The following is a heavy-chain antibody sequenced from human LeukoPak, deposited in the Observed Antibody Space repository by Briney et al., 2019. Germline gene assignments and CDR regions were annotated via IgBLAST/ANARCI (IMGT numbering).Heavy chain of an antibody. CDR3: ARAGANEYFQH. CDR1: GGSISSYY. D-gene: IGHD3-10*01. J-gene: IGHJ1*01. CDR2: IYYSGST. V-gene: IGHV4-59*08. Sequence: PSETLSLTCTVSGGSISSYYWSWIRQPPGKGLEWIGYIYYSGSTNYNPSLKSRVTISVDTSKNQFSLKLSSVTAADTAVYYCARAGANEYFQHWGLGTLVTVSS.